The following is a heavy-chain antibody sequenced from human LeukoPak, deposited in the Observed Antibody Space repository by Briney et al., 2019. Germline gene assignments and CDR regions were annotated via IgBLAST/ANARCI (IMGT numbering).Heavy chain of an antibody. V-gene: IGHV1-18*01. CDR3: ARDIIRRAAATGYFQH. CDR1: GYTFTSYG. Sequence: ASVKVSCKASGYTFTSYGISWVRQAPGQGLEWMGWISAYNSNTNYAQKLQGRVTMTTDTSTSTAYMELRSLRSDDTAVYYCARDIIRRAAATGYFQHWGQGTLVTVSS. CDR2: ISAYNSNT. J-gene: IGHJ1*01. D-gene: IGHD2-2*01.